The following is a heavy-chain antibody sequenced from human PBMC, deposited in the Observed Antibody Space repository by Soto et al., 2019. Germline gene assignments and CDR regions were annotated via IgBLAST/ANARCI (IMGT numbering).Heavy chain of an antibody. CDR3: ARRGAYCSGGTCYHFDY. V-gene: IGHV1-18*04. D-gene: IGHD2-15*01. CDR1: GYTFTTYG. Sequence: AAVKVSCKASGYTFTTYGISWVRQAPGQGLEWMGWISTYNGNTNYEQKLQGRVTLTTDTLTSTAYMELRSLRSDDTAVYYCARRGAYCSGGTCYHFDYWGQGTLVTVSS. J-gene: IGHJ4*02. CDR2: ISTYNGNT.